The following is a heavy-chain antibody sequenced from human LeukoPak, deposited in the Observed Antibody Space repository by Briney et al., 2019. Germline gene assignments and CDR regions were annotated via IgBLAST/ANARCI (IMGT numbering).Heavy chain of an antibody. J-gene: IGHJ4*02. V-gene: IGHV4-59*08. Sequence: PSETLSLTCTVSGGSISSYYWSWIRKPPEKGLEWLGYIYYNGTTNYNPSLKSRVTISVDTSRNQFSLKLNSVTAADTAVYYCARQCCPAVAGTFFDYWGQGTPVTVSS. CDR2: IYYNGTT. CDR3: ARQCCPAVAGTFFDY. CDR1: GGSISSYY. D-gene: IGHD6-19*01.